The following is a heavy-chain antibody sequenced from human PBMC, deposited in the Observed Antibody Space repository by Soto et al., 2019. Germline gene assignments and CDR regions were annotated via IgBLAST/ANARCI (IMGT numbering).Heavy chain of an antibody. D-gene: IGHD1-26*01. Sequence: EVQLVESGGGLVQPGGSLILSCAASGFTFTTYWMHWVRQAPGQGLVWVSHINSDETTTNYADSVKGRFTISRDNTKNTLYLQMTSLRAEDTAVYYWARGGDGNYFNYFDYWGQGTLITVSS. V-gene: IGHV3-74*01. J-gene: IGHJ4*02. CDR3: ARGGDGNYFNYFDY. CDR1: GFTFTTYW. CDR2: INSDETTT.